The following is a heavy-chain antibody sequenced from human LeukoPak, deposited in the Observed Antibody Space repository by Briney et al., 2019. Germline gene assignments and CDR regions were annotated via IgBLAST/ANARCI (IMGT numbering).Heavy chain of an antibody. J-gene: IGHJ6*02. CDR2: FDPADGEI. Sequence: ASVKVSCKVSGYTRTKVSIHWVRQAPGQGLEWMGGFDPADGEIIYAQKFPDRVSLTEDTSAHTASMELSSLRSEDTAIYFCAGSLAVAESNYYHGFAFWGQGTTVTVS. CDR3: AGSLAVAESNYYHGFAF. D-gene: IGHD6-19*01. V-gene: IGHV1-24*01. CDR1: GYTRTKVS.